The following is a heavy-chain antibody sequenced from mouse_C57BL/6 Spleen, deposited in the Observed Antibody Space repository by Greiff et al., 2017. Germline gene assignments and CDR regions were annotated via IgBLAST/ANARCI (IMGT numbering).Heavy chain of an antibody. J-gene: IGHJ2*01. D-gene: IGHD3-3*01. V-gene: IGHV3-6*01. CDR2: ISYDGSN. Sequence: ESGPGLVKPSQSLSLTCSVTGYSFTSGYYWNWIRQFPGNKLEWMGYISYDGSNNYNPSLNNRISIPRDTYKNQFFLKLNSVTTEDTAAYYGARDWGTGYYFDYWGQGTTLTVSS. CDR1: GYSFTSGYY. CDR3: ARDWGTGYYFDY.